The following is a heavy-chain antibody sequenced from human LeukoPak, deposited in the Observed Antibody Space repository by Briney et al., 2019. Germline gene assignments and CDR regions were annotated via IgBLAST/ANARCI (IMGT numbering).Heavy chain of an antibody. V-gene: IGHV3-23*01. J-gene: IGHJ6*02. Sequence: GGSLRLSCAASGFTFSSYAMSWVRQAPGKGLEWVSVISGSGGSTYYADSVKGRFTISRDNSKNTLYLQMNSLRAEDTAVYYCAKGGYCSSTSCYFREIYGMDVWGQGTTVTVSS. D-gene: IGHD2-2*01. CDR2: ISGSGGST. CDR1: GFTFSSYA. CDR3: AKGGYCSSTSCYFREIYGMDV.